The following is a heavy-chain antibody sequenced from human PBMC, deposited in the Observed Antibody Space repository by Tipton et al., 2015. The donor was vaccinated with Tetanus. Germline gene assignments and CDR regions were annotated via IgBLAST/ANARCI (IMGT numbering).Heavy chain of an antibody. Sequence: LVKPTQTLSLTCTVSGGSISSGGYYWTWIRQHPGKGLEWIGDIYYSGSTYYNPSLKSWVSMSVDTSKNQFSLNLTSVTPADTAVYYCARDLRRYQQNNWFDPWGQGTLVTVSS. CDR2: IYYSGST. J-gene: IGHJ5*02. CDR3: ARDLRRYQQNNWFDP. CDR1: GGSISSGGYY. V-gene: IGHV4-31*03. D-gene: IGHD2-2*01.